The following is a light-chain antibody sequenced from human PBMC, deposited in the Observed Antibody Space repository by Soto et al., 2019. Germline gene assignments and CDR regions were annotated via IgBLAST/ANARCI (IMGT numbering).Light chain of an antibody. CDR3: QQYHNWPA. CDR1: QSVFSS. J-gene: IGKJ1*01. CDR2: GAA. V-gene: IGKV3-15*01. Sequence: EIVMTQSPATLSVSPGERATLSCRASQSVFSSLAWYQQKPGQAPRLLIYGAATRATGIPARFSGSGSGTEFTLTISSLQSEDFAVYFCQQYHNWPAFGQGSKVAI.